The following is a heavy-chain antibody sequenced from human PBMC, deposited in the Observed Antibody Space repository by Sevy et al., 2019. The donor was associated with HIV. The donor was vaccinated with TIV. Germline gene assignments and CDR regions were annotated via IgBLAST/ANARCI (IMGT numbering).Heavy chain of an antibody. V-gene: IGHV1-24*01. CDR1: GYTLTKLS. Sequence: ASVKVSCTVSGYTLTKLSMHWVRQAPGKGPEWLGTFDPEDGAPEDGETVYAQKFQDRVIMTDDISTDTAYMELSSLTSEDTAVYYCATTKDYYDSSGYPFDDWGQGTLVTVSS. J-gene: IGHJ4*02. CDR3: ATTKDYYDSSGYPFDD. CDR2: FDPEDGAPEDGET. D-gene: IGHD3-22*01.